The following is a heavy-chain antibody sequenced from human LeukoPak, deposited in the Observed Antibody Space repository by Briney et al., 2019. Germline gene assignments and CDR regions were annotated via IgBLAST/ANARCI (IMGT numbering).Heavy chain of an antibody. V-gene: IGHV3-33*03. J-gene: IGHJ4*02. D-gene: IGHD2-15*01. CDR3: ARSKYCSAGSCHPLDY. Sequence: GRSLRLTCAASGFTFSTYGTHWVRQAPGKGLEWVAVIWYDGTNKNYADSVKGRFTISRDSSKNTLYLQMNSLRAEDTAVYYCARSKYCSAGSCHPLDYWGQGTLVTVSS. CDR2: IWYDGTNK. CDR1: GFTFSTYG.